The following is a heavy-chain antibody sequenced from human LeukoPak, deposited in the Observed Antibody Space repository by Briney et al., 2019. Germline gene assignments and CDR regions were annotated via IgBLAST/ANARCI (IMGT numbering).Heavy chain of an antibody. J-gene: IGHJ6*03. D-gene: IGHD2-2*01. CDR3: AREEVVPAANYYMDV. Sequence: PGGSLRLSCAASGFTFSSYEMNWVRQAPGKGLEWVSYISSSGSTIYYADSVKGRFTISRDNAKNSLYPQMNSLRAEDTAVYYCAREEVVPAANYYMDVWGKGTTVTISS. V-gene: IGHV3-48*03. CDR1: GFTFSSYE. CDR2: ISSSGSTI.